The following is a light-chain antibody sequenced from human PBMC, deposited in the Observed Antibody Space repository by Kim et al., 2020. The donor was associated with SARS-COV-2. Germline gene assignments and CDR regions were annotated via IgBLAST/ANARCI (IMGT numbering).Light chain of an antibody. Sequence: ASVKLTCTLSSGNSSYAIAWHQQQPEKGPRYLMKLNSDGSHSKGDGIPDRFSGSSSGAERYLTISSLQSADEADYYCQTWGTGIVVFGGGTQLTVL. CDR1: SGNSSYA. CDR3: QTWGTGIVV. V-gene: IGLV4-69*01. CDR2: LNSDGSH. J-gene: IGLJ2*01.